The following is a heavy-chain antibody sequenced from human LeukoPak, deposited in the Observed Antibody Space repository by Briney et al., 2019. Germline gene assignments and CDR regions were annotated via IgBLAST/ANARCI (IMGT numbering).Heavy chain of an antibody. CDR1: GFTVSSNY. Sequence: HPGGSLRLSCAASGFTVSSNYMSWVRQAPGKGLEWVSVIYSGGSTYYADSVKGRFTISRDNSKNTLYLQMNSLRAEDTAVYYCAKVRNSGYSDFDYWGQGTLVTVSS. D-gene: IGHD5-12*01. J-gene: IGHJ4*02. CDR3: AKVRNSGYSDFDY. V-gene: IGHV3-66*01. CDR2: IYSGGST.